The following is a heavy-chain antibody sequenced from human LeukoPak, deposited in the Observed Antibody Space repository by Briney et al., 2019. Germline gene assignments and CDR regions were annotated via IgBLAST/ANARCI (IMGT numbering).Heavy chain of an antibody. CDR3: ERDGRRAIVVVPAAIGWFDP. CDR2: IYHSGST. V-gene: IGHV4-30-2*01. CDR1: GGSISSGGYY. D-gene: IGHD2-2*01. Sequence: PSQTLSLTCTVSGGSISSGGYYWSWIRQPPGKGLEWIGYIYHSGSTYYNPSLKSRVTISVDRSKNQFSLKLSSVTAADTAVYYCERDGRRAIVVVPAAIGWFDPWGQGTLVTVSS. J-gene: IGHJ5*02.